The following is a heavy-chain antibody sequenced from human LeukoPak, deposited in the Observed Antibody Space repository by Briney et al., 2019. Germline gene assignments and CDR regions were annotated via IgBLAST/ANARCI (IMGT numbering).Heavy chain of an antibody. Sequence: ASVKVSCKASGYTFTSYDINWVRQATGQGLEWMGWMNPNSGNTGYAQKFQGRVTMTRNTSISTAYMELSSLRSEDTAVYYCASSPKYYYGSGIDYWGQGTLVTVSS. CDR3: ASSPKYYYGSGIDY. J-gene: IGHJ4*02. CDR2: MNPNSGNT. CDR1: GYTFTSYD. V-gene: IGHV1-8*01. D-gene: IGHD3-10*01.